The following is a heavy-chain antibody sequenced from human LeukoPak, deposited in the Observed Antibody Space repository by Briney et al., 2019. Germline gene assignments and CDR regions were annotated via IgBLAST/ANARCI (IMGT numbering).Heavy chain of an antibody. CDR3: ARDQAAAGINYYYYYMDV. CDR1: GGSISSYS. V-gene: IGHV4-4*07. Sequence: SETLSLTCSVSGGSISSYSWSWIRQPAVKGLEWIGRMYTSGSTKYNPSLKSRVTMSVDTSKNQFSLKLSSVTAADTAVYYCARDQAAAGINYYYYYMDVWGKGTTVTISS. D-gene: IGHD6-13*01. J-gene: IGHJ6*03. CDR2: MYTSGST.